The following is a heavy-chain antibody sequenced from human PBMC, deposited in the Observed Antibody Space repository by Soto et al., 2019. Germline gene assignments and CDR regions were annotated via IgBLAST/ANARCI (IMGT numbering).Heavy chain of an antibody. J-gene: IGHJ4*02. V-gene: IGHV3-23*01. CDR3: AKRRGEGYFDN. CDR1: GFTFSTYA. Sequence: EVQLLESGGGLVQPGGSLRLSCAASGFTFSTYAMSWVRQAPGKGLEWVSAISGGGDNTYYADSVKGRFTISRDNSKNTLYLQINSLRVEDTAVYYCAKRRGEGYFDNWGQGTLVTVSS. CDR2: ISGGGDNT. D-gene: IGHD3-16*01.